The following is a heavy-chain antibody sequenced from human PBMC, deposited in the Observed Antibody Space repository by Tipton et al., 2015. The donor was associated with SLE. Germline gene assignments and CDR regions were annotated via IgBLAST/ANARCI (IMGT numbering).Heavy chain of an antibody. V-gene: IGHV4-59*01. CDR3: ASAPHPYYFDY. CDR1: GVSISNYY. CDR2: VYKN. Sequence: TLSLTCYVTGVSISNYYWTWIRQSPGKGLEWIGNVYKNYNPSLKSRVAMSVDRSKNQFSLKVTSVTAADTAVYYCASAPHPYYFDYWGQGTLVTVSA. J-gene: IGHJ4*02.